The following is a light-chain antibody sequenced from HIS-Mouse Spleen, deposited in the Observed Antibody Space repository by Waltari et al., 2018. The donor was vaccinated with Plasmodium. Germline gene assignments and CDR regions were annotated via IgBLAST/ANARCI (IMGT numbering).Light chain of an antibody. CDR2: DVS. Sequence: QSALTQPRSVSGSPGQSVTISCTGTSSDVGGYNYVSWYQQHPGKAPKRMIYDVSKRPSGVPVRFSGSKSGNTASLTISGLQAEYEADYYCCSYAGSYTFVFGTGTKVTVL. V-gene: IGLV2-11*01. CDR3: CSYAGSYTFV. J-gene: IGLJ1*01. CDR1: SSDVGGYNY.